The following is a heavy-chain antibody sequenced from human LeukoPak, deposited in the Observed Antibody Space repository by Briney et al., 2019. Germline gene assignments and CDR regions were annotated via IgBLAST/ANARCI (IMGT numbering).Heavy chain of an antibody. CDR3: AREWSVWSGYEGSGARGSDP. J-gene: IGHJ5*02. Sequence: SETLSLTCTVSGGSISSSSYYWGWIRQPPGKGLEWIGSIYYSGSTYYNPSLKSRVTISVDRSKNQFSLKLSSVTAADTAVYYCAREWSVWSGYEGSGARGSDPWGQGTLVTVSS. D-gene: IGHD3-3*01. V-gene: IGHV4-39*07. CDR1: GGSISSSSYY. CDR2: IYYSGST.